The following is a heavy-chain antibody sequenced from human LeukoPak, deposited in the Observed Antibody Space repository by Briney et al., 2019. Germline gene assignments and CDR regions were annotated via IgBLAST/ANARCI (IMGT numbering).Heavy chain of an antibody. J-gene: IGHJ5*01. CDR2: IYYSGST. D-gene: IGHD2-15*01. CDR1: GGSIRSGDYY. V-gene: IGHV4-30-4*01. Sequence: NPSETLSLTCTVSGGSIRSGDYYWSWIRQAPGKTLEWIGYIYYSGSTYLNPSLKSRVSMSVDMSKSQFSLTVNSVTAADTAVYFCARGPYCSGGTCYPLDSWGQGTLVTVSS. CDR3: ARGPYCSGGTCYPLDS.